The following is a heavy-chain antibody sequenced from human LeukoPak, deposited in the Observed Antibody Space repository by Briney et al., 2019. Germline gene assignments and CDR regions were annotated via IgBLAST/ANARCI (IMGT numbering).Heavy chain of an antibody. J-gene: IGHJ4*02. D-gene: IGHD3-10*01. CDR3: ARGSGAGSGIKTLDY. CDR2: INHSGST. V-gene: IGHV4-34*01. Sequence: SETLSLTCADYGGSFSGYYWSWIRQPPGKGLEWIGEINHSGSTNYNPSLKSRVTISVDTSKNQFSLKLSSVTAADTAVYYCARGSGAGSGIKTLDYWGQGTLVTVSS. CDR1: GGSFSGYY.